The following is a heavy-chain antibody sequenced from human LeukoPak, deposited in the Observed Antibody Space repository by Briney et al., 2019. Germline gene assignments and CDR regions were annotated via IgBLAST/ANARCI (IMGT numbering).Heavy chain of an antibody. CDR1: GYTFTGYY. V-gene: IGHV1-2*02. Sequence: ASVKVSRKASGYTFTGYYMHWVRQAPGQGLEWMGWINPNSGGTNYAQKFQGRVTMTRDTSISTAYMELSRLRSDDTAVYYCARDYYDSSGENWFDPWGQGTLVTVSS. D-gene: IGHD3-22*01. CDR3: ARDYYDSSGENWFDP. CDR2: INPNSGGT. J-gene: IGHJ5*02.